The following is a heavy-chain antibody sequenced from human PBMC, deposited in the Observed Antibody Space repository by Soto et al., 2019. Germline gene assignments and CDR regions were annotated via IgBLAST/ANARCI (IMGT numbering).Heavy chain of an antibody. CDR3: ARGGVRRGAFDI. Sequence: QVQLQQWGAGLLKPSETLSLTCAVYGGSFSGYYWSWIRQPPGKGREWMGEINHSGSTNYNPSLKSRVTISVDTSKNQFSLKLSSVTAADTAVYYCARGGVRRGAFDIWGQGTMVTVSS. D-gene: IGHD2-8*01. J-gene: IGHJ3*02. V-gene: IGHV4-34*01. CDR2: INHSGST. CDR1: GGSFSGYY.